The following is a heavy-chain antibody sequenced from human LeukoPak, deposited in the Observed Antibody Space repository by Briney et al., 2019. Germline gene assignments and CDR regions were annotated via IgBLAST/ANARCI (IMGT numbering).Heavy chain of an antibody. CDR1: SGSFNGYY. Sequence: SETLSLTCAVYSGSFNGYYWSWIRQPPGKGLEWIGEINHSGSTNYNPSLKSRVTMSVDTSKNQFSLKLSSVTAADPAVYYCARMTSGAFDVWGQGTMVTVSS. J-gene: IGHJ3*01. CDR3: ARMTSGAFDV. V-gene: IGHV4-34*01. CDR2: INHSGST.